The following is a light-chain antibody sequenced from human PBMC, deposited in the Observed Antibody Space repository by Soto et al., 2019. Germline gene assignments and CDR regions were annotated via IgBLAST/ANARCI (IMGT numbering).Light chain of an antibody. CDR2: GAS. J-gene: IGKJ1*01. CDR1: QSVSRK. V-gene: IGKV3-15*01. CDR3: QQHNIWPPA. Sequence: EVVMTQSPATLSVSPGERATLSCRASQSVSRKLAWYQQKPDQAPTLLIYGASTRATGIPARFSGSGSGTEFTLNISSLQSEDFAVYYCQQHNIWPPAFGQGTKVEIK.